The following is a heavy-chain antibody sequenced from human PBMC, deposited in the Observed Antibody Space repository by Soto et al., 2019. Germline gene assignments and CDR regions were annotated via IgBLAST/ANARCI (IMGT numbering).Heavy chain of an antibody. J-gene: IGHJ5*01. CDR1: GGAISSNNYY. V-gene: IGHV4-61*05. CDR3: ERSRWDSNWFDP. Sequence: SETLSLTCTVSGGAISSNNYYWGRLRQPPGKGLEWIGYIYYSGSTNYNPSLRSPVTISVDTSKNPFSLKLSSVTAADTAVYYGERSRWDSNWFDPWGQRVVVPVSS. D-gene: IGHD1-26*01. CDR2: IYYSGST.